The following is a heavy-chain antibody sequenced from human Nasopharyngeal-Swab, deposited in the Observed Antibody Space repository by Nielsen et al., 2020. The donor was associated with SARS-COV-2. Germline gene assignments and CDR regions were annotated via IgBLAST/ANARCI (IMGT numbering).Heavy chain of an antibody. CDR3: AKARRTDTYGFESFDY. V-gene: IGHV3-9*01. Sequence: SLKISCAASGFTFDDYAMHWVRQPPGKGLEWVPGITWNSGNKGYAESVQGRFTISRDNARNSLYLQMNSLRAEDTALYYCAKARRTDTYGFESFDYCGQGTLVTVSS. CDR2: ITWNSGNK. J-gene: IGHJ4*02. D-gene: IGHD5-18*01. CDR1: GFTFDDYA.